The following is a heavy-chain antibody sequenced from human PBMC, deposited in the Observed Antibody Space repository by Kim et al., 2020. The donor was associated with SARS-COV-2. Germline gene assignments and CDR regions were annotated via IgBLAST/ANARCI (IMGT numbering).Heavy chain of an antibody. V-gene: IGHV3-23*01. CDR3: AKDMSYSSGGGWFDP. Sequence: DSVKGRFTISRDNSKNTLYLQMNSLRAEDTAVYYCAKDMSYSSGGGWFDPWGQGTLVTVSS. D-gene: IGHD6-19*01. J-gene: IGHJ5*02.